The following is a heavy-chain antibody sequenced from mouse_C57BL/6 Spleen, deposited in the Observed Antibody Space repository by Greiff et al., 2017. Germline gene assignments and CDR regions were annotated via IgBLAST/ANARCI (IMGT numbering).Heavy chain of an antibody. V-gene: IGHV1-55*01. J-gene: IGHJ4*01. Sequence: VQLQQSGAELVKPGASVKMSCKASGYTFTSYWITWVQQTPGQGLEWIGDIYPGSGSTNYNEKIKSQATLTVDTSSSTAYMQLSSLTSEDSAVYYGARRGYYGAYAMDYWGQGTSVTVSS. CDR1: GYTFTSYW. CDR2: IYPGSGST. CDR3: ARRGYYGAYAMDY. D-gene: IGHD1-1*01.